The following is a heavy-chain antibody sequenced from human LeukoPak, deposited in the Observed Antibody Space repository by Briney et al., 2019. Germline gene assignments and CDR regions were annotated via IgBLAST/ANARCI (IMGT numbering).Heavy chain of an antibody. Sequence: GASVKVSCKASGYTFTRYYIHWVRQAPGQGLEWMGIINPSDGTTSNAQKFQGRVTMTRDTSTSTVYMDLGSLRSEGTAVYYCARDIVALGGFYYYFYGMDVWGQGATVTVSS. V-gene: IGHV1-46*01. D-gene: IGHD5-12*01. CDR1: GYTFTRYY. J-gene: IGHJ6*02. CDR2: INPSDGTT. CDR3: ARDIVALGGFYYYFYGMDV.